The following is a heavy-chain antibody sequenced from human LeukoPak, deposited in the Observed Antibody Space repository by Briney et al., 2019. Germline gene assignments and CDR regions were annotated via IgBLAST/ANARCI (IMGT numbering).Heavy chain of an antibody. D-gene: IGHD1-7*01. V-gene: IGHV1-69*05. Sequence: SVKVSCKASGGTFSSYAISWVRQAPGQGLEWMGGIIPIFGTANYAQKFQGRVTITTDESKSTAYMELSSLRSEDTAVYFCARDNYAGANWFDPWGQGTLVTVSS. CDR2: IIPIFGTA. CDR1: GGTFSSYA. CDR3: ARDNYAGANWFDP. J-gene: IGHJ5*02.